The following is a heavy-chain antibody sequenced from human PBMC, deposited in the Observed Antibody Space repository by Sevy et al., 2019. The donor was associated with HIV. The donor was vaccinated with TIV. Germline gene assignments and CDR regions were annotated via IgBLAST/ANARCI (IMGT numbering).Heavy chain of an antibody. V-gene: IGHV3-11*01. CDR3: ARDQGVYYYDSSGYIPYYFDY. CDR1: GFTFSDYY. CDR2: ISSSGSTI. Sequence: GGSLRLSCAASGFTFSDYYMSWIRQAPGKGLEWVSYISSSGSTIYYADSVKGRFTISRDNAKNSLYLQMNSLRAEDTAVYYCARDQGVYYYDSSGYIPYYFDYWSQGTLVTVSS. J-gene: IGHJ4*02. D-gene: IGHD3-22*01.